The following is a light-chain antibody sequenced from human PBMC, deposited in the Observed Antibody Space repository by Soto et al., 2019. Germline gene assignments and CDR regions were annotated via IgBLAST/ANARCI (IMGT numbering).Light chain of an antibody. CDR2: EVN. V-gene: IGLV2-23*02. J-gene: IGLJ3*02. CDR1: SNDVGGYNL. Sequence: ALTQPATVSGSPGQSITISCTGTSNDVGGYNLVSWFQQHPGKAPKLMISEVNKRPSGVSNRFSGSKSANTASLTISGLQAEDEADYYCCSHVGGSSPQWVFGGGTKLTVL. CDR3: CSHVGGSSPQWV.